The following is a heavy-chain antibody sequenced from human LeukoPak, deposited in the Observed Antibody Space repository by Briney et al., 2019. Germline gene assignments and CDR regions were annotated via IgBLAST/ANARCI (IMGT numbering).Heavy chain of an antibody. CDR2: ISGSGGST. CDR1: GFTFSSYA. J-gene: IGHJ4*02. CDR3: AKDLPPRYCSSTSCPADY. D-gene: IGHD2-2*01. V-gene: IGHV3-23*01. Sequence: PGGSLRLSCAASGFTFSSYAMSWVRQAPGKGLEWVSAISGSGGSTYYADSVKGRFTISRDNSKNTLYLQMNSLRAEDTAVYYCAKDLPPRYCSSTSCPADYWGQGTLVTVSS.